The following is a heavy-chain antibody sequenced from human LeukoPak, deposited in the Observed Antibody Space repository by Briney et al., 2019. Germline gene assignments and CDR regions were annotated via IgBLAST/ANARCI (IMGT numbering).Heavy chain of an antibody. CDR3: ARRGHIDYGDFGLGF. Sequence: SVKVSCKVSGGTFNTYSMSWVRQAPGQGLERMGRLVPILGTPNYAQRFQGRLTITADESTDTLYMELSSLTSDDTAVYYCARRGHIDYGDFGLGFWGQGTLVTVSS. V-gene: IGHV1-69*08. CDR2: LVPILGTP. D-gene: IGHD4-17*01. CDR1: GGTFNTYS. J-gene: IGHJ1*01.